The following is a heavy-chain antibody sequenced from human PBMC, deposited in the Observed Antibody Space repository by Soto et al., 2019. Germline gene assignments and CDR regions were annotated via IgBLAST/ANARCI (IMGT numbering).Heavy chain of an antibody. J-gene: IGHJ6*02. V-gene: IGHV3-30-3*01. CDR1: GFTFSSYA. CDR2: ISYDGSNK. CDR3: ARDTDPPKGGMDV. Sequence: GGSLRLSCAASGFTFSSYAMHWVRQAPGKGLEWVAVISYDGSNKYYADSVKGRFTISRDNSKNTLYLQMNSLRAEDTAVYYCARDTDPPKGGMDVWGQGTTVTVSS.